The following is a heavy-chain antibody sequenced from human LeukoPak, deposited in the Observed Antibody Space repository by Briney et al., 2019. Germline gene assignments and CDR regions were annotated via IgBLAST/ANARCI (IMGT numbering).Heavy chain of an antibody. V-gene: IGHV1-69*13. CDR3: AGTVTTFYYFDY. Sequence: SVKVSCKASGGTFISYAISWVRQASGQGLEWMGGIIPIFGTANYAQKFQGRVTITADESTSTAYMELSSLRSEDTAVYYCAGTVTTFYYFDYWGQGTLVTVSS. D-gene: IGHD4-17*01. J-gene: IGHJ4*02. CDR1: GGTFISYA. CDR2: IIPIFGTA.